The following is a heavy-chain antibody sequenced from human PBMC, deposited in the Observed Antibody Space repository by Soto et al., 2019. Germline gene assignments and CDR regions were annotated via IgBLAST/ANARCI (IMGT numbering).Heavy chain of an antibody. CDR3: ARRGYCSSTSCYSFGMDV. CDR2: IYPGDSDT. Sequence: PGESLKISCKGSGYSFTSYWIGWVRQMPGKGLEWMGIIYPGDSDTRYSPSFQGQVTISADKSISTAYLQWSSLKASDTAMYYCARRGYCSSTSCYSFGMDVSGQGTTVTVSS. CDR1: GYSFTSYW. J-gene: IGHJ6*02. D-gene: IGHD2-2*02. V-gene: IGHV5-51*01.